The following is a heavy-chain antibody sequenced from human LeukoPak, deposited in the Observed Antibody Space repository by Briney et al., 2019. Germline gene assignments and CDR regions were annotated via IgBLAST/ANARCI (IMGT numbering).Heavy chain of an antibody. CDR2: ISRSGSTK. J-gene: IGHJ6*03. D-gene: IGHD2-15*01. V-gene: IGHV3-11*01. CDR3: ARVLRYCSGGNCYSGGLGYMDV. CDR1: GFTFSDYN. Sequence: GGSLRLSCAASGFTFSDYNMRWIRQAPGKGLEWVSSISRSGSTKYYADSVKGRFTISRDNAKNSLFLQMNSLRAEHTAVYYCARVLRYCSGGNCYSGGLGYMDVWGKGTTVTISS.